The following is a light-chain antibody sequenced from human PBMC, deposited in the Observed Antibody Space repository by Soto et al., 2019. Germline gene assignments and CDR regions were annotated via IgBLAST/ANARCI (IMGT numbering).Light chain of an antibody. Sequence: DIQMTQSPSTLSASVGDRVTITCRASRSISIWLAWYQQKPGKAPKLLIYKASSLESGVPSRFSGSGSGTEFTLTISSLQPDDFATYYCQQYNSYETFGQGTKVDIK. J-gene: IGKJ1*01. CDR3: QQYNSYET. CDR1: RSISIW. CDR2: KAS. V-gene: IGKV1-5*03.